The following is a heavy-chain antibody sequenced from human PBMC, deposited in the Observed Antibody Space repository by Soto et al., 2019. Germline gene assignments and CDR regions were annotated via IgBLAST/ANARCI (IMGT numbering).Heavy chain of an antibody. Sequence: SETLSLTCTVSGRSIGTSSCYWGGLVQPPGKGLEWIGSIYYSGSTYYNPSLKSRVTISVDTSKSQFSLKLSSVTAADTAVYYCTCIFSGGYGYGFYYYGMDVWGQGTTVT. CDR1: GRSIGTSSCY. V-gene: IGHV4-39*01. CDR2: IYYSGST. CDR3: TCIFSGGYGYGFYYYGMDV. J-gene: IGHJ6*02. D-gene: IGHD5-18*01.